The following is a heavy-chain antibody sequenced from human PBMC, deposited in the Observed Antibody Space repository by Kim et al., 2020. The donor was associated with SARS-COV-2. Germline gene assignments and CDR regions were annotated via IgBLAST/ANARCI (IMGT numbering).Heavy chain of an antibody. CDR1: GFTFSNAW. Sequence: GGSLRLSCAASGFTFSNAWLTWVRQAPGKGLEWVGRIKSKTDGGTTDYAAPVKGRFTISRDDSKNTLYLQMNSLKTEDTAVYYCTTGYNYYGSGMDVWGQGTTVTVSS. CDR3: TTGYNYYGSGMDV. D-gene: IGHD3-10*01. V-gene: IGHV3-15*01. CDR2: IKSKTDGGTT. J-gene: IGHJ6*02.